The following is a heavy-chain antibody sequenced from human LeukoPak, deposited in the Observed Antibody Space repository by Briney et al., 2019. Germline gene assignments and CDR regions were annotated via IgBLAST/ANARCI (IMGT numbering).Heavy chain of an antibody. Sequence: SETLSLTCTASGGSLSSDYWSWIRQPPGKGLKWIGYVSYSGTTNYNPSLNSRLTISLDTSKNRFSLSLSSVTAADTAIYFCARYIRGPNYYIDVWGKGTTVTVSS. CDR2: VSYSGTT. CDR3: ARYIRGPNYYIDV. D-gene: IGHD1-14*01. V-gene: IGHV4-59*01. J-gene: IGHJ6*03. CDR1: GGSLSSDY.